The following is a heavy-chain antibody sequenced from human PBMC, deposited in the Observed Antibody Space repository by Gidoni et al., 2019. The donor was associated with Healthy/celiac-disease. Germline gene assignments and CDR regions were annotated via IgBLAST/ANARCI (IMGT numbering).Heavy chain of an antibody. CDR3: ARAPITIFGVDLFDP. D-gene: IGHD3-3*01. V-gene: IGHV4-59*01. Sequence: QVQLQESGPGLVKPSETLSLTCTVSGGSISSYYWSWIRQPPGKGLEWIGYIYYSGSTNYHPSLKSRVNISVDTSKNQFSLKLSSVTAADTAVYYCARAPITIFGVDLFDPWGQGTLVTVSS. J-gene: IGHJ5*02. CDR1: GGSISSYY. CDR2: IYYSGST.